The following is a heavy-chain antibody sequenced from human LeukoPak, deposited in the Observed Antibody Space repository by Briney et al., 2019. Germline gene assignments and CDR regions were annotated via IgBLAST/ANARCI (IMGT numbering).Heavy chain of an antibody. CDR3: AGVDYGDNSGFDY. J-gene: IGHJ4*02. CDR1: GGSISSYY. V-gene: IGHV4-59*01. D-gene: IGHD4-23*01. CDR2: IYYSGIT. Sequence: SETLSLTCTVSGGSISSYYWSWIRQPPGKGLEWIGYIYYSGITNYNPSLKSRVTISVDTSKNQFSLKLSSVTAADTAVYYCAGVDYGDNSGFDYWGQGTLVTVSS.